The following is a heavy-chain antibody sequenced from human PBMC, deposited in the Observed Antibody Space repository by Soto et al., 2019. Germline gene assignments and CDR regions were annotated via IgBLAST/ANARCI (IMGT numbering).Heavy chain of an antibody. J-gene: IGHJ4*02. D-gene: IGHD2-2*01. CDR2: RNPNSGNT. V-gene: IGHV1-8*01. Sequence: GASVKVSCKASGYTFTSYDINWVRQATGQGLEWMGWRNPNSGNTGYAQKFQGRVTMTRNTSITTAYMELSSLRSEDTAVYYCARGAHCTSTSRPDFDYWGLGRLVTVSS. CDR1: GYTFTSYD. CDR3: ARGAHCTSTSRPDFDY.